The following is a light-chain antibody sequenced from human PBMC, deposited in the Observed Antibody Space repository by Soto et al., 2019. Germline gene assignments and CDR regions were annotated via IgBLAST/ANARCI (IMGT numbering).Light chain of an antibody. CDR1: QSVSSSY. V-gene: IGKV3-20*01. Sequence: EIVLTQSPGTLSLSPGERATLSSMAIQSVSSSYLAWYQQKPGQAPRLLIYGASSRATGIPDRFSGSGSGTDFTLTISRLEPGDFAVYYCQQYGSSPPITFGQGTRLEIK. J-gene: IGKJ5*01. CDR3: QQYGSSPPIT. CDR2: GAS.